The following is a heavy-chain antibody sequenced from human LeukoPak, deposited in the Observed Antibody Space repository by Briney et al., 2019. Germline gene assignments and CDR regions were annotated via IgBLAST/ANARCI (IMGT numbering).Heavy chain of an antibody. D-gene: IGHD3-3*01. V-gene: IGHV1-18*01. CDR3: ARDSPYYDFWSGYSNWFDP. J-gene: IGHJ5*02. CDR1: GYTFTSYG. CDR2: ISAYNGNT. Sequence: ASVKVSCKASGYTFTSYGISWVRQAPGQGLEWMGWISAYNGNTNYAQKLQARVTITTDTSTSTAYMELRSLRSDDTAVYYCARDSPYYDFWSGYSNWFDPWGQGTLVTVSS.